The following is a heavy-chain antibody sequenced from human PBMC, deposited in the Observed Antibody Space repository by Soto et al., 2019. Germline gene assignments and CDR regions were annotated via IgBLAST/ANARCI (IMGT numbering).Heavy chain of an antibody. CDR3: ARGPRGLYNNDY. J-gene: IGHJ4*02. V-gene: IGHV3-74*01. CDR2: INMDGSST. Sequence: GGSLRLSCAASGFTFSGDWMHWVRQAAGKGLVWVSRINMDGSSTNYADSVKGRFTISRDNAKNTLYLQMNSLRVDDTAVYYCARGPRGLYNNDYWGQGALVTVSS. D-gene: IGHD1-1*01. CDR1: GFTFSGDW.